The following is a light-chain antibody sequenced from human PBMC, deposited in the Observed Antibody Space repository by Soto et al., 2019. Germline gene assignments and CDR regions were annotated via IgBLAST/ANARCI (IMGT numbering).Light chain of an antibody. CDR1: SSDVGSYNL. V-gene: IGLV2-23*01. J-gene: IGLJ2*01. CDR2: EGS. CDR3: CSYAGSVV. Sequence: QSALTQPASVSGSPAQSITISCTGTSSDVGSYNLVSWYQQHPGKAPKLMIYEGSKRPSGVSNRFSGSKSGNTASLTISGLQAEDEADYYCCSYAGSVVFGGGTKLTVL.